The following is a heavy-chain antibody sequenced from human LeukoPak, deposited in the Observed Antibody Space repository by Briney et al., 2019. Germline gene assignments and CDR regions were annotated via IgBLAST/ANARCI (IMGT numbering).Heavy chain of an antibody. CDR3: ARAEGGYSYGHYYYYGMDV. D-gene: IGHD5-18*01. Sequence: PSETLSLTCTVSGGSISSYYWSWIRQPPGKGLEWIGYIYYSGSTNHNPSLKSRVTISVDTSKNQFSLKLSSVTAADTAVYYCARAEGGYSYGHYYYYGMDVWGKGTTVTVSS. J-gene: IGHJ6*04. CDR2: IYYSGST. CDR1: GGSISSYY. V-gene: IGHV4-59*01.